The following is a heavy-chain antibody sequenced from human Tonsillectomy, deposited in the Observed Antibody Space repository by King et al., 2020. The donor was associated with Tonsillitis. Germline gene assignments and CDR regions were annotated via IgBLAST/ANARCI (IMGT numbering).Heavy chain of an antibody. CDR1: GFTFNSYS. D-gene: IGHD3-22*01. CDR2: ISSSSSYI. V-gene: IGHV3-21*01. CDR3: ARALLYYYDRSGNDGFDI. Sequence: VQLVESGGGLVKPGESLRVSCEASGFTFNSYSMNWVRQAPGKGLEWVSSISSSSSYIYYADSVKGRFTISRDNGNNSLYLQMNSLRAEDTAVYYCARALLYYYDRSGNDGFDIWGQGTKVTVSS. J-gene: IGHJ3*02.